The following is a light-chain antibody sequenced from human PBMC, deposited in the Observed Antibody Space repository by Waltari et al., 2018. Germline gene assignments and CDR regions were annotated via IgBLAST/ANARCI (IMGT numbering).Light chain of an antibody. CDR3: QAGDSASAVV. V-gene: IGLV3-1*01. J-gene: IGLJ2*01. CDR1: KLETKY. CDR2: QDS. Sequence: SDELTQPPSLSVSPGQTASIPCSGDKLETKYVCWYQQRPGHSPLLVIYQDSRRPSGIPGRVSGSNSGNTATLTVSGTQAMEEADYYCQAGDSASAVVFGGGTKLIVL.